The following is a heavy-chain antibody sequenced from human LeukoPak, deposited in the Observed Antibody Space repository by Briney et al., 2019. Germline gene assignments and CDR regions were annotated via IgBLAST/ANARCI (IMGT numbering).Heavy chain of an antibody. J-gene: IGHJ6*03. D-gene: IGHD2-8*01. Sequence: SETLSLTCAVYGGSFSGYYWSWIRQPPGKGLEWIGEINHSGSTNYNPSLKSRVTISVDTSKNQFSLKLSSETAADTAVYYCARGHCTNGVCYRYYYYYYMDVWGKGITLTVSS. CDR1: GGSFSGYY. CDR2: INHSGST. CDR3: ARGHCTNGVCYRYYYYYYMDV. V-gene: IGHV4-34*01.